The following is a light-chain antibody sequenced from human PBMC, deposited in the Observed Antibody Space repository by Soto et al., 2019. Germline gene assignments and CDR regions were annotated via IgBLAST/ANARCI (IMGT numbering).Light chain of an antibody. Sequence: QSALTQPASVSGSPGQSITISCTGTSSDVGSYNLVSWYQQHPGKAPDLMIFEGSKRPSGVSNRFSGSKSGNTASLTISGLRTEDEADYYCCSYAGSGSDVFGTGTKLTVL. CDR1: SSDVGSYNL. CDR2: EGS. J-gene: IGLJ1*01. CDR3: CSYAGSGSDV. V-gene: IGLV2-23*01.